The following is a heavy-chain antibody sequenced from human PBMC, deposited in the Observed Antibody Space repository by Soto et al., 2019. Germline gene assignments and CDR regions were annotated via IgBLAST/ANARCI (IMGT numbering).Heavy chain of an antibody. Sequence: QVQLVQSGAEVKEPGASVKVSCKASGYTFTNFPIHWVRQAPGQGLEWMGWINAANGDTGYSQKFQGRVTLTRDTSASIAYMELSSLRSEDTAVYYCARKDYYGSGVYYFDAWGKGTLVIVSS. V-gene: IGHV1-3*01. J-gene: IGHJ4*02. CDR3: ARKDYYGSGVYYFDA. CDR1: GYTFTNFP. D-gene: IGHD3-10*01. CDR2: INAANGDT.